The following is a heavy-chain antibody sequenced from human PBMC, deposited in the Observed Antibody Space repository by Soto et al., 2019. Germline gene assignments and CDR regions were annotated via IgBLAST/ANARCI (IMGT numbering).Heavy chain of an antibody. CDR2: IRSKAYGGTT. Sequence: PGGSVRLSCTASGFTFGDYAMSWVRQAPGKGLEWVGFIRSKAYGGTTEYAASVKGRFTISRDDSKSIAYLQMNSLKTEDTAVYYCTRAGTRITIFGVVNMAFDIWGQGTMVTVSS. D-gene: IGHD3-3*01. V-gene: IGHV3-49*04. CDR1: GFTFGDYA. CDR3: TRAGTRITIFGVVNMAFDI. J-gene: IGHJ3*02.